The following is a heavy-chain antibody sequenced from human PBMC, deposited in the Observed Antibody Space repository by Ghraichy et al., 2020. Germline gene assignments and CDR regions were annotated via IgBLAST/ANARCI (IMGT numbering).Heavy chain of an antibody. J-gene: IGHJ3*01. D-gene: IGHD2-15*01. CDR3: AKCSGDRCYSGGVLDF. V-gene: IGHV3-23*01. CDR1: GFTFDNYA. Sequence: GESLNISCVASGFTFDNYAMSWVRQAPGKGLEWVSALGGSGGGASYADSVTGRFTIFRDNSKNTLYLQMNSLRAEDTALYFCAKCSGDRCYSGGVLDFWGQGTMVTVSS. CDR2: LGGSGGGA.